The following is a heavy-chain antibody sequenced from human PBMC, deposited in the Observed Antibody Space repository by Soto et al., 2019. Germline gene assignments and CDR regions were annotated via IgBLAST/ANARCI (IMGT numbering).Heavy chain of an antibody. V-gene: IGHV1-3*01. CDR3: ARREAYCGGDCYYPSECFQH. CDR1: GYTFTSYA. D-gene: IGHD2-21*02. Sequence: ASVKVSCKASGYTFTSYAMHWVRQAPGQRLEWMGWINAGNGNTKYSQKFQGRVTITRDTSASTAYMELSSLRSEDTAVYYCARREAYCGGDCYYPSECFQHWGQGTLVTVSS. J-gene: IGHJ1*01. CDR2: INAGNGNT.